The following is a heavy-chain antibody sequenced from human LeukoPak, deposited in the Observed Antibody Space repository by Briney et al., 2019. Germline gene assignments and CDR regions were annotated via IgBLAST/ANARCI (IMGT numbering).Heavy chain of an antibody. CDR3: ARKQWLVAYFFDY. V-gene: IGHV4-39*01. D-gene: IGHD6-19*01. Sequence: PSETLSLTCTVSGGSISSSSYYWGWIRQPPGKGLEWIGSIYYSGSTYYNPSLKSRVTISVDTSKNQFSLRLSSVTAADTAVYYCARKQWLVAYFFDYWGQGTLVTVSS. CDR2: IYYSGST. J-gene: IGHJ4*02. CDR1: GGSISSSSYY.